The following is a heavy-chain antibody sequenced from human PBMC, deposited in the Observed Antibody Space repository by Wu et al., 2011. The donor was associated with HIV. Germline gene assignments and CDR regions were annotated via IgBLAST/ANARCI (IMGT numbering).Heavy chain of an antibody. CDR1: GFSFIGYN. D-gene: IGHD3-3*01. CDR2: INPQSGAT. J-gene: IGHJ4*02. CDR3: ARDPGVAGDY. Sequence: QVKLVQSGTEVKKPGASVKVSCKGSGFSFIGYNIHWVRLAPGQGLEWMGWINPQSGATTFEQKFQGRVTVTRDTSISTAYMELRGLTSDDTAVYYCARDPGVAGDYWGQGNPGSPSPQ. V-gene: IGHV1-2*02.